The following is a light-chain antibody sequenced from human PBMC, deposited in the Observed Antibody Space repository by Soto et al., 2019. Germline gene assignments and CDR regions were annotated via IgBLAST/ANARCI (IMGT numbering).Light chain of an antibody. CDR2: AAS. CDR3: QQYGSSSWT. J-gene: IGKJ1*01. CDR1: QSISSSY. V-gene: IGKV3-20*01. Sequence: EIVLTQSPGTLSLSPGERATLSCRASQSISSSYLAWYQQKPGPAPRLLIYAASSRATGIPDRFSGSGSGTDFTLTISRLEPADFAVYYCQQYGSSSWTFGQGTTVEIK.